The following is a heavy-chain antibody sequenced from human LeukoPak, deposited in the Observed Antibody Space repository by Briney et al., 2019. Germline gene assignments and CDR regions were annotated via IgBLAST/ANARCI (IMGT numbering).Heavy chain of an antibody. CDR3: ARAFGSLGLDS. J-gene: IGHJ5*01. D-gene: IGHD2-15*01. V-gene: IGHV3-74*03. CDR2: INSDGSST. Sequence: GGSLRHSCAASRFTFSSNWMHWVRQAPGKGLVWVSCINSDGSSTKYADSVKGRFTVSRDNAKNTLYLQMNSLRVEDTAVYYCARAFGSLGLDSWGEGSLVTVSS. CDR1: RFTFSSNW.